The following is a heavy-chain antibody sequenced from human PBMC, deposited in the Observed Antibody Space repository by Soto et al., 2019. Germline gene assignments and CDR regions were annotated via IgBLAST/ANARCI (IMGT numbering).Heavy chain of an antibody. V-gene: IGHV3-48*03. D-gene: IGHD3-10*01. CDR2: ISSRDNTI. CDR1: GFTFSSYE. CDR3: ARWGSGVGYGLDV. Sequence: SCAASGFTFSSYEMNWVRQAPGKGLEWVSYISSRDNTIYYADSVKGRFTISRDNAKTSLYLQMNSLRAEDTAVYYCARWGSGVGYGLDVWGPGTTVTVSS. J-gene: IGHJ6*02.